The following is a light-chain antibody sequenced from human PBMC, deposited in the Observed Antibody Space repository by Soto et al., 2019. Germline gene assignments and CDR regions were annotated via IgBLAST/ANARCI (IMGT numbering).Light chain of an antibody. CDR3: QQYNSYSWT. J-gene: IGKJ1*01. V-gene: IGKV1-5*03. CDR1: QSLNNW. CDR2: KAS. Sequence: DIQMTQSPSTLSVSVGDRVTITCRASQSLNNWLAWYQQKPGNAPKLLIYKASSLESGVPSRFSGSGSRTELTLTISSLQPDDFATYYCQQYNSYSWTFGQGTKVEIK.